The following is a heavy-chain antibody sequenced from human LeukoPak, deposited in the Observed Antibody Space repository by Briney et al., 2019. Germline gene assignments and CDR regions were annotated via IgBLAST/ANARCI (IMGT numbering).Heavy chain of an antibody. V-gene: IGHV4-61*02. Sequence: SQTLSLTCTVSGGSISSGSYYWSWIRQPAGKGLEWIGRIYTSGSTNYNPSLKSRVTISVDTSKNQFSLKLSSVTAADTAVYYCARRLREHSYYDFWSGYYKGDAFDIWGQGTMVTVSS. J-gene: IGHJ3*02. D-gene: IGHD3-3*01. CDR3: ARRLREHSYYDFWSGYYKGDAFDI. CDR2: IYTSGST. CDR1: GGSISSGSYY.